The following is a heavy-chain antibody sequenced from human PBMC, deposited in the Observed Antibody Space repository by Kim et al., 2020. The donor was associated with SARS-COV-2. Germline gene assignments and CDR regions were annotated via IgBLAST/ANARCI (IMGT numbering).Heavy chain of an antibody. CDR2: LNPNSGGT. D-gene: IGHD3-22*01. CDR3: ATQDSGGSGAFDI. V-gene: IGHV1-2*06. Sequence: ASVKVSCKASGYTFTDYYMNWVRQAPGQGLEWMGRLNPNSGGTKFAQKFQGRVTMTRDTSISTAYMELSSLRSDDTAVYYCATQDSGGSGAFDIWGQGTMVTVSS. CDR1: GYTFTDYY. J-gene: IGHJ3*02.